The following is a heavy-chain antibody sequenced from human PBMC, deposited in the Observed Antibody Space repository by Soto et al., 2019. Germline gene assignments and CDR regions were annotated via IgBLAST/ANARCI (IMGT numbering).Heavy chain of an antibody. CDR1: GGTFSSYA. Sequence: VASVKVSCKASGGTFSSYAISWVRQAPGQGLEWMGGIIPIFGTANYAQKFQGRVTITADESTSTAYMELSSLRSEDTAVYYCATDGDYYASNYYYYGMDVWGQGTTVTVSS. CDR2: IIPIFGTA. J-gene: IGHJ6*02. V-gene: IGHV1-69*13. CDR3: ATDGDYYASNYYYYGMDV. D-gene: IGHD4-17*01.